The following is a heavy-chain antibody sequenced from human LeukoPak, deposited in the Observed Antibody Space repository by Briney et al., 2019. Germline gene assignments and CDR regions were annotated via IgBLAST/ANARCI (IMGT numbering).Heavy chain of an antibody. CDR3: AKDFESVVPYYGSGTDY. CDR1: GFTFSSSD. J-gene: IGHJ4*02. CDR2: ISYDGSNK. Sequence: GGSLRLSCAASGFTFSSSDMHWVRQAPGKGLEWVAVISYDGSNKYYAGSVKGRFTISRDNSKNTLYLRMNSLRAEDTAVYYCAKDFESVVPYYGSGTDYWGQGTLVTVSS. D-gene: IGHD3-10*01. V-gene: IGHV3-30*18.